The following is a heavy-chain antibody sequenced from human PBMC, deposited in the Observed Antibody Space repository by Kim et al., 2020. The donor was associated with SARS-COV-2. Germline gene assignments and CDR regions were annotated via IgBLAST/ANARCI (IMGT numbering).Heavy chain of an antibody. CDR3: ARSRSSWYNYFDY. V-gene: IGHV3-74*01. CDR1: GFTFSSYW. D-gene: IGHD6-13*01. CDR2: INSDGSST. Sequence: GGSLRLSCAASGFTFSSYWMHWVRQAPGKGLVWVSRINSDGSSTSYADSVKGRFTISRDNAKNTLYLQMNSLRAEDTAVYYCARSRSSWYNYFDYWGQGTLVTVSS. J-gene: IGHJ4*02.